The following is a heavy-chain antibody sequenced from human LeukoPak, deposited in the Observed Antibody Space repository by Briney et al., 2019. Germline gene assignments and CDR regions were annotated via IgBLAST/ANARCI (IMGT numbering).Heavy chain of an antibody. V-gene: IGHV4-4*07. CDR1: GGSISSYY. CDR3: ARSLGTYYYDISGFVYFQH. J-gene: IGHJ1*01. Sequence: KTSETLSLTCTVSGGSISSYYWSWIRQPAGKGLEWIGRIYTSGSTNYNPSLKSRVTMSVDTSKNQFSLKLSSVTAADTAVYYCARSLGTYYYDISGFVYFQHWGQGTLVTVSS. CDR2: IYTSGST. D-gene: IGHD3-22*01.